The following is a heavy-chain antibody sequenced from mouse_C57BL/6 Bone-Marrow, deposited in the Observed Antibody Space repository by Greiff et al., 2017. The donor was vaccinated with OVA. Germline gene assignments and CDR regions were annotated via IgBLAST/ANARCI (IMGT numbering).Heavy chain of an antibody. J-gene: IGHJ3*01. CDR2: IYPRSGNT. CDR1: CYPFTSSG. CDR3: ARWMVTTFAY. V-gene: IGHV1-81*01. Sequence: VKLQPSGAELARPGASVPLSCQASCYPFTSSGLSWVKPRTGQGLSWIGEIYPRSGNTYYNEKFKGKATLTADKSSSTAYMELRSLTSEDSAVYFCARWMVTTFAYWGQGTLVTVSA. D-gene: IGHD2-1*01.